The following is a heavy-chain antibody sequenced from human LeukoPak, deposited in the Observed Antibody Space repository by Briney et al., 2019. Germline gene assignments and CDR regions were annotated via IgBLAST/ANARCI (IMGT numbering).Heavy chain of an antibody. Sequence: ASVTVSCKASGYTFTGYYMHWVRQAPGQGLEWMGWINPNGGGTNYAQKFQGRVTTTRDTSISTAYMELSRLRSDDTAVYYCARGGSRYCSSTSCLRTFDYWGQGTLVTVSS. D-gene: IGHD2-2*01. CDR3: ARGGSRYCSSTSCLRTFDY. V-gene: IGHV1-2*02. CDR2: INPNGGGT. J-gene: IGHJ4*02. CDR1: GYTFTGYY.